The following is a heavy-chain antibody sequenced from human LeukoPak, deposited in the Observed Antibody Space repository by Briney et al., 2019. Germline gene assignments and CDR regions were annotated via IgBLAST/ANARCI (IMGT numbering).Heavy chain of an antibody. CDR3: ARRSIATAGTIIDS. J-gene: IGHJ4*02. Sequence: GGSLRLSCAASGFTFSDYYMSWIRQAPGKGLERVSYISGSGSYTNYADYVKGRFTISRDNAKNSLHLQMNSLRAEDTAVYYCARRSIATAGTIIDSWGQGTLVTVSS. CDR2: ISGSGSYT. D-gene: IGHD6-13*01. V-gene: IGHV3-11*06. CDR1: GFTFSDYY.